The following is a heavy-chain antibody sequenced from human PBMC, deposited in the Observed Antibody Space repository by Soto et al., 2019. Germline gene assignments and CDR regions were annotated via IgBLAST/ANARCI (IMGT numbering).Heavy chain of an antibody. J-gene: IGHJ4*02. CDR3: ARQEIDYGSGSYDNDY. CDR2: IYYSGST. D-gene: IGHD3-10*01. Sequence: PSETLSLTCTVSGGSISSSSYYWGWIRQPPGKGLDLIGSIYYSGSTYYNPSLKSRVTISVDASKNQFSLKLSSVTAADTAVYYRARQEIDYGSGSYDNDYWGPAVQVT. V-gene: IGHV4-39*01. CDR1: GGSISSSSYY.